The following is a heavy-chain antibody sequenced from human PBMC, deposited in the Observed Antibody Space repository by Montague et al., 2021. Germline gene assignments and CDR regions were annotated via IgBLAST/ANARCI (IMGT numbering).Heavy chain of an antibody. Sequence: SETLSLTCDIYVDSFTDYYWGWIRQTPGKGLEWIGETNHRGTTKYNPTPTTRVSLSLDTSKSQLSLSLQSVTAADTAVYYCVAIKWERQTRNYFEQWGPGILVSVSS. D-gene: IGHD1-26*01. V-gene: IGHV4-34*01. CDR3: VAIKWERQTRNYFEQ. CDR2: TNHRGTT. CDR1: VDSFTDYY. J-gene: IGHJ4*02.